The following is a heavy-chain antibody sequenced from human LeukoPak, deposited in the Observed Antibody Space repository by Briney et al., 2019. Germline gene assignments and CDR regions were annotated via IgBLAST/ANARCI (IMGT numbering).Heavy chain of an antibody. CDR1: GGSISSGDYY. Sequence: PQTLSLTCTVSGGSISSGDYYWSWIRQPPGKGLEWIGYIYYSGSTYYNPSLKSRVTISVDTSKNQFSLKLSSVTAADTAVYYCARGITMIVVVTTEMDAFDIWGQGTMVTVSS. CDR3: ARGITMIVVVTTEMDAFDI. V-gene: IGHV4-30-4*08. D-gene: IGHD3-22*01. J-gene: IGHJ3*02. CDR2: IYYSGST.